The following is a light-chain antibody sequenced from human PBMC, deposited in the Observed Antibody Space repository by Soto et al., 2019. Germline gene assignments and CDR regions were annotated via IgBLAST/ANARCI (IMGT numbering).Light chain of an antibody. J-gene: IGKJ1*01. CDR3: HQRQSWPRT. CDR2: DAS. V-gene: IGKV3-11*01. Sequence: EIVLTQSPATLSLSPGERATLSCRASQSIGSYLAWYQQKAGQAPRLLIYDASNRATGIPARFSASGSGTDFTLTISDVQPEDFALYYCHQRQSWPRTFGQGTKVDIK. CDR1: QSIGSY.